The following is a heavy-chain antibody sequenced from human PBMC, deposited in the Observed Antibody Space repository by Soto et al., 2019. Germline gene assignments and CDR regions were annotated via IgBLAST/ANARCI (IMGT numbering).Heavy chain of an antibody. D-gene: IGHD6-6*01. CDR3: ARDVLWSSSSGVEWFDP. CDR1: GDSVSSNSAA. CDR2: TYYRSKWYN. Sequence: QVQLQQSGPGLVKPSQTLSLTCAISGDSVSSNSAAWNWIRQSPSRGLEWLGRTYYRSKWYNDYAVTVKSRITINPDTSKNQFSLQLNSVTPEDTAVYYCARDVLWSSSSGVEWFDPWGQGTLVTVSS. V-gene: IGHV6-1*01. J-gene: IGHJ5*02.